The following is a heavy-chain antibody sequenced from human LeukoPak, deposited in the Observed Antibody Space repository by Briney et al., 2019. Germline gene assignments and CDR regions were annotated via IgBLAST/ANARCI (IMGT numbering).Heavy chain of an antibody. D-gene: IGHD6-25*01. CDR1: GFIFSYFG. CDR3: AKVHGPGTAAADT. J-gene: IGHJ5*02. Sequence: GGSLRLSCAASGFIFSYFGMHWVRQAPGERLEWVATMSRDGNDQYYADSVKGRFTISKDNSRNILYLQMNSLRPEDTAVYYCAKVHGPGTAAADTWGQGNLVTVSS. CDR2: MSRDGNDQ. V-gene: IGHV3-30*18.